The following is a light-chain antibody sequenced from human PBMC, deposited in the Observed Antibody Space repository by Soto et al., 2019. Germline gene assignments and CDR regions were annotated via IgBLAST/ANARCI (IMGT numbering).Light chain of an antibody. CDR3: QQYNSFALT. CDR2: KAS. J-gene: IGKJ4*01. CDR1: QSISSW. Sequence: DIQMTQSPSTLSASVGDRVTITCRASQSISSWLAWYQQKPGKAPKLLIYKASSLESGVPSRFSGSGSGTEFTLTISSLQPDDFATYYCQQYNSFALTFGGGTKVEIK. V-gene: IGKV1-5*03.